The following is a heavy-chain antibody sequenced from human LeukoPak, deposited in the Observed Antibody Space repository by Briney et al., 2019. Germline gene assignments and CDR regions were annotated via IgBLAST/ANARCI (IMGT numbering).Heavy chain of an antibody. Sequence: ASVKVSCTVSGYTLTELFMHWVRQAPGKGLEWMGGFDPEDGETIYAQKFQGRVTMTEDTSTDTAYMELSSLRSEDTAVYYCATDRASYPPGYYYYGMDVWGQGTTVTVSS. CDR1: GYTLTELF. CDR3: ATDRASYPPGYYYYGMDV. V-gene: IGHV1-24*01. CDR2: FDPEDGET. D-gene: IGHD1-26*01. J-gene: IGHJ6*02.